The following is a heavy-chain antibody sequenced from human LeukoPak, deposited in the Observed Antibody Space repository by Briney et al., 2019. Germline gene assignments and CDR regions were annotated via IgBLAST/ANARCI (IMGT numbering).Heavy chain of an antibody. V-gene: IGHV4-34*01. Sequence: SETLSLTCAVYGGSFSGYYWSWIRQPPGKGLEWIGEINHSGSTNYNPSPKSRVTISVDTSKNQFSLKLSSVTAADTAVYYCARGFLSGTSFDWFDPWGQGTLVTVSS. CDR2: INHSGST. D-gene: IGHD6-13*01. J-gene: IGHJ5*02. CDR3: ARGFLSGTSFDWFDP. CDR1: GGSFSGYY.